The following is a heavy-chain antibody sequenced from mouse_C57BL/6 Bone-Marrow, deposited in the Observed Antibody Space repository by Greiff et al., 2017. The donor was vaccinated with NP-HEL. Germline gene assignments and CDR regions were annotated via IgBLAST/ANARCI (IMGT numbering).Heavy chain of an antibody. CDR1: GFTFSSYA. Sequence: EVHLVESGEGLVKPGGSLKLSCAASGFTFSSYAMSWVRQTPEKRLEWVAYISSGGDYIYYADTVKGRFTISRDNARNTLYLQMSSLKSEDTAMYYCTRDRVSSGTRWYFDVWGTGTTVTVSS. J-gene: IGHJ1*03. D-gene: IGHD4-1*02. CDR3: TRDRVSSGTRWYFDV. CDR2: ISSGGDYI. V-gene: IGHV5-9-1*02.